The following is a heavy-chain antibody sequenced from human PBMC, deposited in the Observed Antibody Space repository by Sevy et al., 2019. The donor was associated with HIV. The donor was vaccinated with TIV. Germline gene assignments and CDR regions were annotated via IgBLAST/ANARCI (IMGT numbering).Heavy chain of an antibody. D-gene: IGHD4-17*01. CDR1: GGSISSYY. V-gene: IGHV4-59*01. Sequence: SETLSLTCTVSGGSISSYYWSWIRQPPGKGLEWIGYIYYSGSTNYNPSLKSRVTISVDTSKNQFSLKLSYVTAADTAVYYCASTTVTTNYFDYWGQGTLVTVSS. CDR2: IYYSGST. CDR3: ASTTVTTNYFDY. J-gene: IGHJ4*02.